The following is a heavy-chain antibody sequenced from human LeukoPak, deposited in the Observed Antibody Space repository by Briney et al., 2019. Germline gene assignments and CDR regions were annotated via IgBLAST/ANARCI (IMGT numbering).Heavy chain of an antibody. CDR3: AKDHYDYVWGSYRRTLGLMDV. V-gene: IGHV3-30*02. D-gene: IGHD3-16*02. Sequence: GGSLRLSCAASGFTFSSYGMHWVRQAPGKGLEWVAFIRYDGSNKYYADSVKGRFTISRDNSKNTLYLQMNSLRAEDTAVYYCAKDHYDYVWGSYRRTLGLMDVWGKGTTVTISS. CDR2: IRYDGSNK. CDR1: GFTFSSYG. J-gene: IGHJ6*03.